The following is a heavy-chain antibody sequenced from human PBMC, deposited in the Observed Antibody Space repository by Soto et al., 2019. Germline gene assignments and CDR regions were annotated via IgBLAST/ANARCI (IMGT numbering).Heavy chain of an antibody. Sequence: QVQLVESGGGVVQPGRSLRLSCAASGFTFSSYGMHWVRQAPGKGLEWVAVIWYDGSNKYYADSVKGRFTISRDNSKNTLYLQMNSLRAEDTAVYYCARDTGTFWQYGMDVWGQGTTVTVSS. V-gene: IGHV3-33*01. J-gene: IGHJ6*02. CDR3: ARDTGTFWQYGMDV. D-gene: IGHD4-17*01. CDR2: IWYDGSNK. CDR1: GFTFSSYG.